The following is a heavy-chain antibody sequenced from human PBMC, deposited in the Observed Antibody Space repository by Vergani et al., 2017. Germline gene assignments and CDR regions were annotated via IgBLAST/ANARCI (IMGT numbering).Heavy chain of an antibody. CDR3: ARVSREGPNSWYFDL. J-gene: IGHJ2*01. Sequence: QVQLQESGPGLVKPSQTLSLTCTVSGGSISSGGYYWSWIRQHPGKGLAWIGYIYYSGSTYYNPSLKSRVTISVDTSKNQFSLKLSSVTAADTAVYYCARVSREGPNSWYFDLWGRGTLVTVSS. D-gene: IGHD4-23*01. V-gene: IGHV4-31*03. CDR2: IYYSGST. CDR1: GGSISSGGYY.